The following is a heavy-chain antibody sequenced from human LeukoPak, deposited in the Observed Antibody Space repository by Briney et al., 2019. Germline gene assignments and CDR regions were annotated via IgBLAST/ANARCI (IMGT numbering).Heavy chain of an antibody. J-gene: IGHJ3*02. CDR1: GGSISSSNW. Sequence: SETLSLTCAVSGGSISSSNWWSWVRQPPGKGLEWIGEIYHSGSTNYNPSLKSRVTISVDKSKNQFSLKLSSVTAADTAVYYCARQFVTYYYDSSGYYVRAAFDIWGQGTVVTVSS. V-gene: IGHV4-4*02. CDR2: IYHSGST. CDR3: ARQFVTYYYDSSGYYVRAAFDI. D-gene: IGHD3-22*01.